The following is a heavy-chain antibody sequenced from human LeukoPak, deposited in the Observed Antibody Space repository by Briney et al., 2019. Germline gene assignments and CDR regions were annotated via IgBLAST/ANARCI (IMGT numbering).Heavy chain of an antibody. CDR1: GFSFSNYD. CDR2: LSAGGDYT. D-gene: IGHD3-10*01. Sequence: GGSLRLSCAGSGFSFSNYDMGWVRQTAGRGLEWVAALSAGGDYTEYADSVKGRFTISRDTSQNTLILEMNSLRAEDTAVYYCAKKPITIKYPFDSWGQGTLVTVSS. V-gene: IGHV3-23*01. CDR3: AKKPITIKYPFDS. J-gene: IGHJ4*02.